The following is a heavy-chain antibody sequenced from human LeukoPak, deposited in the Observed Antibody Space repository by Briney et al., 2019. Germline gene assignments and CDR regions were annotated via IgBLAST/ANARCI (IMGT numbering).Heavy chain of an antibody. J-gene: IGHJ4*02. CDR2: ISGSGGST. CDR1: GFTFSNYW. Sequence: GGSLRLSCAASGFTFSNYWMSWVRQAPGKGLEWVSAISGSGGSTYYADSVKGRFTISRDNSKNTLYLQMNSLRAEDTAVYYCAKVCVSELSDCSSTSCYFDYWGQGTLVTVSS. D-gene: IGHD2-2*01. CDR3: AKVCVSELSDCSSTSCYFDY. V-gene: IGHV3-23*01.